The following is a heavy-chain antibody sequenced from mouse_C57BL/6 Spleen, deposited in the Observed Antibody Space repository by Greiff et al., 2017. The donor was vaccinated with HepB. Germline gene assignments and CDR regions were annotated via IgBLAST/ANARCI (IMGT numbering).Heavy chain of an antibody. Sequence: QVQLQQSGPGLVAPSQSLSITCTVSGFSLTSYAISWVRQPPGKGLEWLGVIWTGGGTNYNSALKSRLSISKDNSKSQVFLKMNSLQTDDTARYYCARMDPYYYGSSYSAMDYWGQGTSVTVSS. D-gene: IGHD1-1*01. CDR1: GFSLTSYA. V-gene: IGHV2-9-1*01. CDR2: IWTGGGT. J-gene: IGHJ4*01. CDR3: ARMDPYYYGSSYSAMDY.